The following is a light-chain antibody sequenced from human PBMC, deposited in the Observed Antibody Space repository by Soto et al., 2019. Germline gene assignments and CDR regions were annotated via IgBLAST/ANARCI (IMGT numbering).Light chain of an antibody. CDR1: QSVSTN. CDR3: PQYNSWLPLP. CDR2: GAS. J-gene: IGKJ4*01. V-gene: IGKV3-15*01. Sequence: EIVMTQSPATLSVSPGERATLSCRASQSVSTNLAWYQQKPGQSPRLLIYGASTRASGIPARFSGSGSGTEFTLTISSLQSEDLAGYYCPQYNSWLPLPFGGGTKVEIK.